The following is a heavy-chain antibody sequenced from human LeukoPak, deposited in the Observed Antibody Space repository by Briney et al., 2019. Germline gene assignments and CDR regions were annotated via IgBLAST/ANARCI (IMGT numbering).Heavy chain of an antibody. J-gene: IGHJ4*02. D-gene: IGHD3-16*01. V-gene: IGHV3-23*01. CDR3: ARASWVSSADAVR. CDR1: GLSFSSFA. CDR2: MKGTGEK. Sequence: PGGSLRLSCAASGLSFSSFAMSWVRQAPARGLEWLSSMKGTGEKFYADSVRGRFTLSRDDSRNTVYFQLNNLRVEGTAVYYCARASWVSSADAVRWGQGTVVTVSS.